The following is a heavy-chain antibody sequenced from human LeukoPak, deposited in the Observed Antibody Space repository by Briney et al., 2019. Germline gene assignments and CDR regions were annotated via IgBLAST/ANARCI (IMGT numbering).Heavy chain of an antibody. J-gene: IGHJ6*03. CDR1: GYTFTIYD. CDR2: MNPNSGNT. CDR3: ARGGAIHSSWYFHYYYYYMDV. V-gene: IGHV1-8*01. Sequence: ASVTVSCKASGYTFTIYDINWVRQAPGQGREWMGWMNPNSGNTGYAQKFQGRVTMTRNTSISTAYMELSSLRSEDTAVYYCARGGAIHSSWYFHYYYYYMDVWGKGTTVTVSS. D-gene: IGHD6-13*01.